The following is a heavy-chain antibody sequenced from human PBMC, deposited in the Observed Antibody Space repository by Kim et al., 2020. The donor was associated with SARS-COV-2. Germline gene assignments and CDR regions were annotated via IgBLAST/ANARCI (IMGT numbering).Heavy chain of an antibody. CDR1: GGSISSSSYY. CDR3: ARRSLLYDYIWGSYRYTPNFDY. D-gene: IGHD3-16*02. V-gene: IGHV4-39*01. J-gene: IGHJ4*02. Sequence: SETLSLTCTVSGGSISSSSYYWGWIRQPPGKGLEWIGSIYYSGSTYYNPSLKSRVTISVDTSKNQFSLKLSSVTAADTAVYYCARRSLLYDYIWGSYRYTPNFDYWGQGTLVTVSS. CDR2: IYYSGST.